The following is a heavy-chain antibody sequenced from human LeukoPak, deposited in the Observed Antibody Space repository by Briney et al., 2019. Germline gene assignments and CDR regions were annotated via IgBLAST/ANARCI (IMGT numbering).Heavy chain of an antibody. D-gene: IGHD6-19*01. Sequence: PGGSLRLSCAASGYTFSDYYMSWIRQAPGKGLEWVSYISSSGSTINYADSVNGRFTISRDNGKNSLFLQMNSLRAEDTAVYYCAIRVAGSWFDSWGQGTLVTVSS. CDR2: ISSSGSTI. CDR1: GYTFSDYY. V-gene: IGHV3-11*04. J-gene: IGHJ5*01. CDR3: AIRVAGSWFDS.